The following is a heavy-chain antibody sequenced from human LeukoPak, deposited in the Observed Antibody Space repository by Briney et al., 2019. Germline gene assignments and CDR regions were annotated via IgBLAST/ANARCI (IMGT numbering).Heavy chain of an antibody. V-gene: IGHV3-66*01. CDR3: ARVLRYFDWLSPLDY. Sequence: GGSLRLSCAASGLTVSSNYMSWVRQAPGKGLEWVSVIYSGNYTYYADSVKGRFTISRDNSKNTLYLQMNSLRAEDTAVYYCARVLRYFDWLSPLDYWGQGTLVTVSS. CDR2: IYSGNYT. CDR1: GLTVSSNY. D-gene: IGHD3-9*01. J-gene: IGHJ4*02.